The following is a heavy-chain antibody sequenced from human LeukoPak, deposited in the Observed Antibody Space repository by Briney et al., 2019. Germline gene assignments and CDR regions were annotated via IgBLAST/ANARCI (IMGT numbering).Heavy chain of an antibody. V-gene: IGHV3-11*04. CDR1: GFTFSDYY. J-gene: IGHJ4*02. CDR2: INSSGSAI. D-gene: IGHD6-13*01. Sequence: GGSLRLSCAASGFTFSDYYMSWIRQAPGKGLEWVSYINSSGSAIDYADSVKGRFTISRDNAKNSLYLQMNSLKAEDTGVYYCARLGSSWNNFDYWGQGTLVTVSS. CDR3: ARLGSSWNNFDY.